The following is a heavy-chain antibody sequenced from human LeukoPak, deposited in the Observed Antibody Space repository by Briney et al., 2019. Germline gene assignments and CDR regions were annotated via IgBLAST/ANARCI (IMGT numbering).Heavy chain of an antibody. V-gene: IGHV3-23*01. Sequence: GGSLRLSCAASGFTFSSYAMSWVRQAPGKGLEWVSAISGSGGSTYYADSVKGRFTISRDNSKNTLYLQMNSLRAEDTAVYYCAKNHPITIIGVVRRAPPTYYDCWGRRKRLTVSS. CDR3: AKNHPITIIGVVRRAPPTYYDC. CDR2: ISGSGGST. J-gene: IGHJ4*02. CDR1: GFTFSSYA. D-gene: IGHD3-3*01.